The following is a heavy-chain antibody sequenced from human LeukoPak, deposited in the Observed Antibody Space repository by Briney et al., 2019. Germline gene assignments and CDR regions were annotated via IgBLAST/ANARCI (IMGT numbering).Heavy chain of an antibody. J-gene: IGHJ4*02. CDR3: ARRSGSYGDFDY. CDR1: GYSINSGYY. CDR2: IYHSGST. D-gene: IGHD1-26*01. Sequence: PSETLSLTCTVSGYSINSGYYWGWIRQPPGKGLEWIGSIYHSGSTYYNPSLKSRVTISVDTSKNQFSLKLSSVTAADTAVYYCARRSGSYGDFDYWGQGTLVTVSS. V-gene: IGHV4-38-2*02.